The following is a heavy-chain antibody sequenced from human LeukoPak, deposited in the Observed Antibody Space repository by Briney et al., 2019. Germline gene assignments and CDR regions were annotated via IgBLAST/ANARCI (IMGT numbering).Heavy chain of an antibody. CDR2: IYYSGST. D-gene: IGHD3-22*01. Sequence: SKTLSLTCTVSGGSISSYYWSWIRQPPGKGLEWIGYIYYSGSTNYNPSLESRVTISVDTSKNQFSLKLSSVTAADTAVYYCARLVAVVRYFDYWGQGTLVTVSS. V-gene: IGHV4-59*01. CDR1: GGSISSYY. CDR3: ARLVAVVRYFDY. J-gene: IGHJ4*02.